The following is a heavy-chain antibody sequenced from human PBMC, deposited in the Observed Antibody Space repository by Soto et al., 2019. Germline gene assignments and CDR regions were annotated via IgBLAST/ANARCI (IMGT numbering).Heavy chain of an antibody. CDR2: ISGSGGST. V-gene: IGHV3-23*01. CDR1: GFTFSSYA. D-gene: IGHD6-13*01. CDR3: ASSSWYYYYYGMDV. Sequence: GGSLRLSCTASGFTFSSYAMSWVRQAPGKGLEWVSAISGSGGSTYYADSVKGRFTISRDNSKNTLYLQMNSLRAEDTAVYYCASSSWYYYYYGMDVWGQGTTVTVSS. J-gene: IGHJ6*02.